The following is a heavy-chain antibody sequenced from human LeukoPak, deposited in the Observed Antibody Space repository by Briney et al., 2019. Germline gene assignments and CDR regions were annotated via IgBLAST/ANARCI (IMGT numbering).Heavy chain of an antibody. V-gene: IGHV4-34*01. D-gene: IGHD3-10*02. CDR3: ARGPRWLYVRVGYYMDV. CDR2: INHSGST. CDR1: GGSFSGYY. J-gene: IGHJ6*03. Sequence: SETLSLTCAVYGGSFSGYYWSWIRQPPGKGLEWIGEINHSGSTNYNPSLKSRVTISVDTSKNQFSLKLSSVTAADTAVYYCARGPRWLYVRVGYYMDVWGKGTTVTVSS.